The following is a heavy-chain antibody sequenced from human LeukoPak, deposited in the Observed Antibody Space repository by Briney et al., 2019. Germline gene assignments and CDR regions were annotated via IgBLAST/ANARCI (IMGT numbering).Heavy chain of an antibody. CDR2: INYSGST. Sequence: SETLSLTCTVSGGSISRRSYYCRWIRQPPGKGLEWIATINYSGSTYYNPSLKSRVTISVDTSKNQFSLKLSSVTAADTTVYYCARYVVYGSGFYYFDYWGQGTLVTVSS. D-gene: IGHD3-10*01. V-gene: IGHV4-39*01. CDR3: ARYVVYGSGFYYFDY. J-gene: IGHJ4*02. CDR1: GGSISRRSYY.